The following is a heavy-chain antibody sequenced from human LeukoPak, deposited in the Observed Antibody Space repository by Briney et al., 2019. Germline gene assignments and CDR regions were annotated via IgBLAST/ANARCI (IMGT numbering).Heavy chain of an antibody. CDR2: IKQDGSET. D-gene: IGHD5-18*01. V-gene: IGHV3-7*01. Sequence: PGGSLRLSCAASGFTFSNYWMSCVGQDPGKAEEWLANIKQDGSETYYVDSVKGQFTISRDNAKNSLYLQMNSLRAEDTAVYYCARGVDTTMAPADVWGKGTTVTVSP. CDR3: ARGVDTTMAPADV. CDR1: GFTFSNYW. J-gene: IGHJ6*04.